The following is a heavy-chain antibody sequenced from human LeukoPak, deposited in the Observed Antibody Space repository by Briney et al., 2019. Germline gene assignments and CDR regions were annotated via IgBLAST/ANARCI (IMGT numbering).Heavy chain of an antibody. CDR1: GGAFSSYA. CDR2: IIPIFATP. Sequence: SVKVSCKASGGAFSSYAISWVRQAPGQGLEWMGGIIPIFATPNYAQKFQGRVTITADESTSTAYMELSSLRSEDTAVYYCARDRGYDSGSYYGRYYYYMDVWGKGTTVTISS. D-gene: IGHD3-10*01. CDR3: ARDRGYDSGSYYGRYYYYMDV. J-gene: IGHJ6*03. V-gene: IGHV1-69*13.